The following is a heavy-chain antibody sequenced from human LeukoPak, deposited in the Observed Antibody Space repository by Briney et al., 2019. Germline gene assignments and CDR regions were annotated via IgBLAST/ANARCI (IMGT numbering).Heavy chain of an antibody. V-gene: IGHV4-4*07. Sequence: SGTLSLTCIVSGGSISSYYRSWIRQPAGKGLEWIGQIHTSGSTNYNPSLKSQVAMAVDTSKNQFSLELSSVTAADTAVYYCAGRAQTTGWSFDYWGQGALVTVSS. D-gene: IGHD6-19*01. J-gene: IGHJ4*02. CDR3: AGRAQTTGWSFDY. CDR2: IHTSGST. CDR1: GGSISSYY.